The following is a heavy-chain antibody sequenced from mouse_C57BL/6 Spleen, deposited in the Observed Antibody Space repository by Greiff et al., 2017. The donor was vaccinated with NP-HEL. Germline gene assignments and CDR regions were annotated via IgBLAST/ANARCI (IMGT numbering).Heavy chain of an antibody. CDR2: INPNNGGT. Sequence: VQLQQSGPELVKPGASVKISCKASGYTFTDYYMNWVKQSHGKSLEWIGDINPNNGGTSYNQKFKGKATLTVDKSSSTAYMELRSLTSEDSAVYYCARRVAYYSNYDYAMDYWGQGTSVTVSS. J-gene: IGHJ4*01. CDR3: ARRVAYYSNYDYAMDY. V-gene: IGHV1-26*01. CDR1: GYTFTDYY. D-gene: IGHD2-5*01.